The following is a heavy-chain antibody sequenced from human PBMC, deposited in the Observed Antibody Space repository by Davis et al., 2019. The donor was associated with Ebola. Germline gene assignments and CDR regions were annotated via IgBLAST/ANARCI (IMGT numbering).Heavy chain of an antibody. V-gene: IGHV1-24*01. CDR3: ATSPGGDYYYFDY. CDR1: GYTLTELS. D-gene: IGHD4-17*01. J-gene: IGHJ4*02. CDR2: FDPEDGET. Sequence: AASVKVSCRVSGYTLTELSMHWVRQAPGKGLEWMGGFDPEDGETIYAQKFQGRVTMTEDTSTDTAYMELSSLRSEDTAVYYCATSPGGDYYYFDYWGQGTLVTVSS.